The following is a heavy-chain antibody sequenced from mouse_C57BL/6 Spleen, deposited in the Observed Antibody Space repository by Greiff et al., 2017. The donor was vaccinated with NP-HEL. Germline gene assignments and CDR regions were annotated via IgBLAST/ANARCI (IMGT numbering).Heavy chain of an antibody. J-gene: IGHJ2*01. Sequence: VQLQQSGAELVKPGASVKISCKASGYAFSSYWMNWVKQRPGKGLEWIGQIYPGDGDTNYNGKFKGKATLTADKSSSTAYMQLSSLTSEDSAVYFCARSGSSCHFDYWGQGTTLTVSS. V-gene: IGHV1-80*01. CDR3: ARSGSSCHFDY. CDR1: GYAFSSYW. D-gene: IGHD1-3*01. CDR2: IYPGDGDT.